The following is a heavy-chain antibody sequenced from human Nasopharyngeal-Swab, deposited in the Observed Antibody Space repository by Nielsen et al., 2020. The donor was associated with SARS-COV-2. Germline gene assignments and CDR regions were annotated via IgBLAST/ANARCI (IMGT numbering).Heavy chain of an antibody. D-gene: IGHD1-14*01. V-gene: IGHV1-46*01. CDR1: GYTFTSYY. Sequence: ASVKVSCKASGYTFTSYYMHWVRQAPGQGLEWMGIINPSGGSTSYAQKFQGRVTMTRDTSTSTVYMELSSLRSEDTAVYYCARDRNNPYSYYYMDVWGKGPTVTVSS. CDR3: ARDRNNPYSYYYMDV. CDR2: INPSGGST. J-gene: IGHJ6*03.